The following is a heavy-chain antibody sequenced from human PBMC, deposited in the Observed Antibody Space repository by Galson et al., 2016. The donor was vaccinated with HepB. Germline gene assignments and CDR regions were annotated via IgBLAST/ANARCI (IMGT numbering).Heavy chain of an antibody. CDR1: GFTFSNFG. D-gene: IGHD6-19*01. CDR2: ISYDGSNK. Sequence: SLRLSCAASGFTFSNFGMHWVRQAPGKGLEWVAVISYDGSNKNYADSVKGRFTISRDNSKNTLYLQMNSLRAEDAAVYYCAEDVAGSNYYYYGMDVWGQGTTVTVSS. CDR3: AEDVAGSNYYYYGMDV. J-gene: IGHJ6*02. V-gene: IGHV3-30*18.